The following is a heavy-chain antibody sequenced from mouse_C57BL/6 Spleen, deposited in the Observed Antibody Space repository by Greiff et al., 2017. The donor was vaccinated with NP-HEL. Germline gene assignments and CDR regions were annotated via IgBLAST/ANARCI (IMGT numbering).Heavy chain of an antibody. J-gene: IGHJ1*03. V-gene: IGHV1-59*01. D-gene: IGHD1-1*01. Sequence: QVQLQQPGAELVRPGTSVKLSCTASGYTFTSYWMHWVKQRPGQGLEWIGVIDPSDSYTNYNQKFQGKATLTVDTSSSTAYMQLSSLTSEDAAVYYCANYYGSFWYFEGWGTGTTVTVAS. CDR1: GYTFTSYW. CDR2: IDPSDSYT. CDR3: ANYYGSFWYFEG.